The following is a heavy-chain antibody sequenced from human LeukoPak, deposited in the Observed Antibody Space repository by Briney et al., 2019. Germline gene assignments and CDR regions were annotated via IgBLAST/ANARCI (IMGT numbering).Heavy chain of an antibody. CDR1: GGTFSSYA. Sequence: SVKVSCKASGGTFSSYAISWVRQAPGQGLEGMGVIIPIFGTANYAQKFQGRVTITADESTSTAYMELSSLRPEDTAVYNCTRGGWLQPHFDYWGQGTLVTVSS. CDR2: IIPIFGTA. J-gene: IGHJ4*02. V-gene: IGHV1-69*13. CDR3: TRGGWLQPHFDY. D-gene: IGHD5-24*01.